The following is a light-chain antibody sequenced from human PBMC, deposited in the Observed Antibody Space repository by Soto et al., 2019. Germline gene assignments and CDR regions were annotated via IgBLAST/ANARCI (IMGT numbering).Light chain of an antibody. J-gene: IGLJ2*01. V-gene: IGLV2-8*01. CDR1: SSDVGGYNY. Sequence: QSVLTQPPSAYGSPGQSVTISCTGTSSDVGGYNYVSWYQQHPGKAPKLMIYEVSKRPSGVPDRFSGSKSGNTASLTVSGLQAEDEADYYCSSYAGSNIVVFGGGTKLTVL. CDR2: EVS. CDR3: SSYAGSNIVV.